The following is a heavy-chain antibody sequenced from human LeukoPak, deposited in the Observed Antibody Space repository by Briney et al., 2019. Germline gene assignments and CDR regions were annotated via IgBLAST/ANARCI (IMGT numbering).Heavy chain of an antibody. J-gene: IGHJ4*02. CDR2: IYPGDSDT. V-gene: IGHV5-51*01. Sequence: GESLKISCKGSGYTFSNYWIAWVRQMPGKGLEWMGIIYPGDSDTRYSPSFQGQVTISADKSIRTAYLQWSSLKASDTAMYYCARHPPRNYYDSSGSIYWGQGTLVTVSS. D-gene: IGHD3-22*01. CDR3: ARHPPRNYYDSSGSIY. CDR1: GYTFSNYW.